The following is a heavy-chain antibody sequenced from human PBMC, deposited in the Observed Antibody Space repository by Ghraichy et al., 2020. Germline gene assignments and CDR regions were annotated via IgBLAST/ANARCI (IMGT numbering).Heavy chain of an antibody. Sequence: GESLNISCAASGFTFSSYSMNWVRQAPGKGLEWVSYISSSSTIYYADSVKGRFTISRDNAKNSLYLQMNSLRDEDTAVYYCASQQPAFDIWGQGTMVTVSS. CDR1: GFTFSSYS. V-gene: IGHV3-48*02. J-gene: IGHJ3*02. CDR3: ASQQPAFDI. D-gene: IGHD5-18*01. CDR2: ISSSSTI.